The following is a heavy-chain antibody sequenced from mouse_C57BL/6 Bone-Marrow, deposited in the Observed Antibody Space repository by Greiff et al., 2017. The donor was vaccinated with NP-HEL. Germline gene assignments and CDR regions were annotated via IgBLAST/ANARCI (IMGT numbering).Heavy chain of an antibody. CDR2: IYPGSGST. CDR3: ARWEDYPYYYAMDY. D-gene: IGHD2-4*01. CDR1: GYTFTSYW. V-gene: IGHV1-55*01. Sequence: QVQLKQPGAELVKPGASVKMSCKASGYTFTSYWITWVKQRPGQGLEWIGDIYPGSGSTNYNEKFKSKATLTVDTSSSTAYMQLSSLTSEDSAVYYCARWEDYPYYYAMDYWGQGTSVTVSS. J-gene: IGHJ4*01.